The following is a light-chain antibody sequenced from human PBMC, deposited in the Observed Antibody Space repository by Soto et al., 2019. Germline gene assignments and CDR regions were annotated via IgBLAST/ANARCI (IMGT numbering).Light chain of an antibody. CDR1: QTVKSY. Sequence: DIQMTQSPSSLSAPIGDRVTITCRASQTVKSYLNWYQHKPGKAPQLLISGATTLRGGVPSRFSGSASGPDFTLTISSLQPEDVATYYCEQCYSTPYTFGQGTKL. CDR3: EQCYSTPYT. V-gene: IGKV1-39*01. J-gene: IGKJ2*01. CDR2: GAT.